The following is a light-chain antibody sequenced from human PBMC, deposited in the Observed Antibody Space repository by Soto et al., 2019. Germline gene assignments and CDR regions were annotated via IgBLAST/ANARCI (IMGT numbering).Light chain of an antibody. CDR1: QSVSSN. Sequence: DIVMTQSPATLSVSPGETATLSCRASQSVSSNFAWYQQKPGQAPRLLIYDASTRATGIPARFSGSGSGTEFTLTISSLQSEDFAVYYCQQYKKWPRTFGHGTKVDNK. V-gene: IGKV3-15*01. CDR2: DAS. J-gene: IGKJ1*01. CDR3: QQYKKWPRT.